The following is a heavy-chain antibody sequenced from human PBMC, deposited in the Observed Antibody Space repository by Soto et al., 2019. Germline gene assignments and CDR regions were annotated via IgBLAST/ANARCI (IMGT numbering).Heavy chain of an antibody. CDR2: IYYSGST. CDR3: ARLPWAGYGGILDH. Sequence: QVQLQESGPGLVKPSETLSLTCTVSGGSISSYYWSWIRQPPGKALEWIGYIYYSGSTNYNPSLNGRISRAVIMSPNSQSRNPRSVSAAETAVDYSARLPWAGYGGILDHWGQGTLVTVS. J-gene: IGHJ1*01. D-gene: IGHD5-12*01. CDR1: GGSISSYY. V-gene: IGHV4-59*01.